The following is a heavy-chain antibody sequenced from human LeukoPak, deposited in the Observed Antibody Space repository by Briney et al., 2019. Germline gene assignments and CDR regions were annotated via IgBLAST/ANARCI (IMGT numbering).Heavy chain of an antibody. CDR2: VNPNSGVT. Sequence: ASVKVSCKASGYTFTGYYLHWVRQAPGRGLQWMGWVNPNSGVTNYAQKFQGRVTMTRDTSISTGYMELRRLRYDDTAVYYCARDLAVAGTPLGYWGQGTLVTVSS. V-gene: IGHV1-2*02. D-gene: IGHD6-19*01. CDR1: GYTFTGYY. CDR3: ARDLAVAGTPLGY. J-gene: IGHJ4*02.